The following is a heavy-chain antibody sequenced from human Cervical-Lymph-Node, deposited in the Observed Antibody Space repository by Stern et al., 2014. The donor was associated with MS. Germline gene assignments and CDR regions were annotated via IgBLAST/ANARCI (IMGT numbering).Heavy chain of an antibody. CDR2: IRDSGVHP. D-gene: IGHD2-2*01. CDR3: AKDLGRGVVVVPLYGLDV. Sequence: EVQLVESGGGLVQPGGSLRLSCAASGFTFSTSAFSWVRQAPGKVLEWVSSIRDSGVHPYYADSVKGRFTISRDNSKSMLYLEMQSLRAEDTAVYHCAKDLGRGVVVVPLYGLDVWGQGTTVTVSS. V-gene: IGHV3-23*04. J-gene: IGHJ6*02. CDR1: GFTFSTSA.